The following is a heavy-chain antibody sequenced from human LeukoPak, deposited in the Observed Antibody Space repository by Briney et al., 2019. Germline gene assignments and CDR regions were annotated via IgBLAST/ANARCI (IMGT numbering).Heavy chain of an antibody. D-gene: IGHD3-9*01. J-gene: IGHJ4*02. CDR2: INHSGST. CDR1: GGSFSGYY. V-gene: IGHV4-34*01. CDR3: ARSDYDILTGYSTLVDY. Sequence: SETLSLTCAVYGGSFSGYYWSWIRQPPGKGLEWIGEINHSGSTNYNPSLKSRVTISVDTSKKHFSLKLSSVTAADTAVYYCARSDYDILTGYSTLVDYWGQGTLVTVSS.